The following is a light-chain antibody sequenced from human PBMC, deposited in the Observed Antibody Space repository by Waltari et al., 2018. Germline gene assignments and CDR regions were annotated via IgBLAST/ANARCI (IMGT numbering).Light chain of an antibody. J-gene: IGLJ3*02. CDR2: EVH. Sequence: QSALTQPASVSGSPGQSITISCTGTSSDVGDYNLVSWYQQHAGQVPKLRIYEVHKRPSGFSPRFSGSRSGNTAALTISGLQAEDEATYFCCSYAGTTSWLFGGGTKVTVL. CDR1: SSDVGDYNL. V-gene: IGLV2-23*02. CDR3: CSYAGTTSWL.